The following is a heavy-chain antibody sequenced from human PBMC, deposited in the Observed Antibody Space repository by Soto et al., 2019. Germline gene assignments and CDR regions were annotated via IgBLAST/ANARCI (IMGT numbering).Heavy chain of an antibody. CDR1: GGSISSYY. V-gene: IGHV4-59*08. CDR3: ARLEDYDGSGSYYNVGGNWFDP. D-gene: IGHD3-10*01. Sequence: QVQLQESGPGLVKPSETLSLTCTVSGGSISSYYWSWIRQPPGKGLEWIGYIYYSGSTNYNPSLKSRVTISVDTSKNQFSLKLSSVTAADTSVYYCARLEDYDGSGSYYNVGGNWFDPWGQGTLVTVSS. CDR2: IYYSGST. J-gene: IGHJ5*02.